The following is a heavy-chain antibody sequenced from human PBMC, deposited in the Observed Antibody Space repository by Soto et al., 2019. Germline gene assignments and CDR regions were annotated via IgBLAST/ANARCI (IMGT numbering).Heavy chain of an antibody. D-gene: IGHD2-8*01. CDR1: GFTFKYHG. V-gene: IGHV3-23*01. CDR2: INANAVDT. Sequence: GGSLRLSCAASGFTFKYHGMSWVRQAPGRGLEWVSTINANAVDTHYADSVKGRFTISRDNFRNTLDLHMGSLRVEDTATYYCVSWVSAHFDYWGQGTLGTV. CDR3: VSWVSAHFDY. J-gene: IGHJ4*02.